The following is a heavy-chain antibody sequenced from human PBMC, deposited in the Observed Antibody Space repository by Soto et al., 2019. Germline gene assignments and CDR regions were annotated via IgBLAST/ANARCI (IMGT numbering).Heavy chain of an antibody. CDR2: IYYSGST. CDR3: ARGRVCFDY. V-gene: IGHV4-59*01. CDR1: GGSISRYY. D-gene: IGHD3-10*01. J-gene: IGHJ4*02. Sequence: SETLSLTCTVSGGSISRYYWSWIRQPPGKGLEWIGYIYYSGSTNYNPSLKSRVTISVDTSKNQFSLKLSSVTAADTAVYYCARGRVCFDYWGQGTLVTVSS.